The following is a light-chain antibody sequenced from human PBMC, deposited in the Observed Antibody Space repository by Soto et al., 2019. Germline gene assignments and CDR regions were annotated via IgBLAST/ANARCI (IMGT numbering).Light chain of an antibody. Sequence: DIQMTQSPSSLSASVGDRVTITCRASQGIRNDLGWYQQKPGKAPRRLIYAASSLESGVPSRFSGSGSGTEFPLTISSLQPEDFATYYCLQHHNYPPITFGQGTRLEMK. J-gene: IGKJ5*01. CDR2: AAS. CDR3: LQHHNYPPIT. CDR1: QGIRND. V-gene: IGKV1-17*01.